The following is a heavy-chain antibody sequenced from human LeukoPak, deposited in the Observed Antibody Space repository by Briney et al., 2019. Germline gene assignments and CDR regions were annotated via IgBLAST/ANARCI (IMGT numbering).Heavy chain of an antibody. CDR1: GYTFIVYN. J-gene: IGHJ5*02. D-gene: IGHD2-2*01. V-gene: IGHV1-2*02. CDR2: MNPNSGDT. Sequence: ASVKVSCKASGYTFIVYNIHWVRQAPGQGLEWMGWMNPNSGDTNNAQKFQGRITMTRDTSISTAYMELSSLRFDDTAVYYCARGIGSSWFDPWGQGTLATVSS. CDR3: ARGIGSSWFDP.